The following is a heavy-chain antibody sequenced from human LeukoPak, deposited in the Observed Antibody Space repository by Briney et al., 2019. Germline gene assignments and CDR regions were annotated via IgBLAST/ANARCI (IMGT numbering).Heavy chain of an antibody. J-gene: IGHJ6*02. CDR2: INTNTGNP. D-gene: IGHD2-21*01. Sequence: ASVKVSCKASGYTFTSYAMNWVRQAPGQGLEWMGWINTNTGNPTYAQGFTGRFVFSLDTSVSTAYLQISSLKAEDTAVYYCASSSVVSGVTPYYYYYGMDVWGQGTTVTVSS. V-gene: IGHV7-4-1*02. CDR3: ASSSVVSGVTPYYYYYGMDV. CDR1: GYTFTSYA.